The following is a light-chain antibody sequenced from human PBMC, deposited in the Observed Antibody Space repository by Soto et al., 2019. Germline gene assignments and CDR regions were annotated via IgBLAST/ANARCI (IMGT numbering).Light chain of an antibody. CDR3: QRYGSSPLIT. Sequence: GLTQSLGTLSLSPGERDTLSCRAIQSVSSSSLAWYQQRPGQAPRLLIYGTSSRATGIPDRFSGSGSGTDFTLTISRLEPEDFAVYFCQRYGSSPLITFGQGTRLEIK. J-gene: IGKJ5*01. CDR1: QSVSSSS. V-gene: IGKV3-20*01. CDR2: GTS.